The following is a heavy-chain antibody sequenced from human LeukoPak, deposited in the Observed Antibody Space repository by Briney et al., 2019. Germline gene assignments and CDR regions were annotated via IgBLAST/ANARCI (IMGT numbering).Heavy chain of an antibody. CDR3: AKGLLGYCSSTSCYVFDY. D-gene: IGHD2-2*01. Sequence: PGGSLRLSCAASGFTFSSYGMHWVRQAPGKGLEWVAVISYDGSNKYYADSVKGRFTISRDNSQNTLYLQMNSLRAEDTAVYYCAKGLLGYCSSTSCYVFDYWGQGTLVTVSS. CDR2: ISYDGSNK. CDR1: GFTFSSYG. V-gene: IGHV3-30*18. J-gene: IGHJ4*02.